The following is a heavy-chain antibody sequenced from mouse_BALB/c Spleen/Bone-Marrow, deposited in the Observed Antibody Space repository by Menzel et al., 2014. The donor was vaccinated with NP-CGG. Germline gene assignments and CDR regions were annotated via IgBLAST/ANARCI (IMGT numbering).Heavy chain of an antibody. V-gene: IGHV2-9-2*01. Sequence: VKLVESGPGLVAPSQSLSITCTVSGFSLTSYDISWIRQSPGKGLEWLGIIRTGGGTNYNSAFMSRLSISKDNSKSQVFLKMNSLQSDDTAIYYCVRDGRDYYAKDYWGQGTSVTVSP. CDR2: IRTGGGT. CDR3: VRDGRDYYAKDY. J-gene: IGHJ4*01. CDR1: GFSLTSYD.